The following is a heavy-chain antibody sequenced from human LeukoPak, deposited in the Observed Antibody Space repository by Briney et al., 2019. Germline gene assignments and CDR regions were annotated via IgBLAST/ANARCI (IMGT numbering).Heavy chain of an antibody. CDR1: GFTFSSYW. CDR2: INSDGSST. V-gene: IGHV3-74*01. J-gene: IGHJ6*03. Sequence: PGGSLRLSCAASGFTFSSYWMHWVRQAPGKGLVWVSRINSDGSSTSYADSVKGRFTISRGNAKNTLYLQMNSLRAEDTAVYYCARDRFGSSDAYYDYVWGSYRASYYMDVWGKGTTVTVSS. CDR3: ARDRFGSSDAYYDYVWGSYRASYYMDV. D-gene: IGHD3-16*02.